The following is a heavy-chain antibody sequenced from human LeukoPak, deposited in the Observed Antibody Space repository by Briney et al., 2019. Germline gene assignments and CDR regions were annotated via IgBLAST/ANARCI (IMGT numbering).Heavy chain of an antibody. V-gene: IGHV3-9*01. CDR3: TRRAARWQFDL. Sequence: GGSLRLSCAVSGFNFDDYAMHWVRQAPGRGLEWVSGINWKTGNGIYADSVKGRFTISRDNAKNSLYLQMSSRRAEDTALYYCTRRAARWQFDLWGRGTLLTVSS. CDR1: GFNFDDYA. J-gene: IGHJ2*01. CDR2: INWKTGNG. D-gene: IGHD5-24*01.